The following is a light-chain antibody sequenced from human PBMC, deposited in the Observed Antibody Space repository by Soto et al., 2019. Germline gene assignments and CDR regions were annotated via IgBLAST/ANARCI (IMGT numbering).Light chain of an antibody. Sequence: DIVMTQSPDSLAVSLGERATINCKSSQSVLYSSNNKNYLAWYQHKPGQPPKLLIYWASTRESGVPDRFSGSGSGTHFTLTISSLQAEDVAVYYCQQYYSTPPTFGQGTKVEI. J-gene: IGKJ1*01. CDR3: QQYYSTPPT. CDR1: QSVLYSSNNKNY. V-gene: IGKV4-1*01. CDR2: WAS.